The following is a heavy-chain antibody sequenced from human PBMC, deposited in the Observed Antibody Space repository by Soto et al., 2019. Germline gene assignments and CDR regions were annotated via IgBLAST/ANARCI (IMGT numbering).Heavy chain of an antibody. J-gene: IGHJ3*02. CDR3: AKAYDFWSGHDAFDI. V-gene: IGHV3-43*01. CDR2: ISWDGGST. D-gene: IGHD3-3*01. Sequence: GGSLRLSCAASGFTFDDYTMHWVRQAPGKSLEWVSLISWDGGSTYYADSVKGRFTISRDNSKNSLYLQMNSLRTEDTALYYCAKAYDFWSGHDAFDIWGQGTMVTVSS. CDR1: GFTFDDYT.